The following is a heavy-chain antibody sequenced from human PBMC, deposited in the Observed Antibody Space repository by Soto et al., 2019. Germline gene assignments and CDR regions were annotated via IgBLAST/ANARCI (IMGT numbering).Heavy chain of an antibody. CDR2: IYYSGST. J-gene: IGHJ4*02. D-gene: IGHD3-22*01. V-gene: IGHV4-39*07. Sequence: SETLSLTCTVSGGSISSSSYYWGWIRQPPGKGLEWIGSIYYSGSTYYNPSLKSRVTISVDTSKNQFSLKLSSVTAADTAVYYCARQYYYDSSGYYGGVRYFDYWGQGTLVTVSS. CDR1: GGSISSSSYY. CDR3: ARQYYYDSSGYYGGVRYFDY.